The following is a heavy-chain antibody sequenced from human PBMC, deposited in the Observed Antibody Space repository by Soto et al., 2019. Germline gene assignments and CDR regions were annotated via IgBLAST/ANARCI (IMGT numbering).Heavy chain of an antibody. Sequence: GASVKGSCKASGYTFTSYGISWVRQAPGQRLEWMGWISAYNGNTNYAQKLQGRVTMTTDTSTSTAYMELRSLRSDDTAVYYCAREEVVITHYYYYGMDVWGQGTTVTVSS. J-gene: IGHJ6*02. CDR2: ISAYNGNT. V-gene: IGHV1-18*01. CDR1: GYTFTSYG. D-gene: IGHD3-22*01. CDR3: AREEVVITHYYYYGMDV.